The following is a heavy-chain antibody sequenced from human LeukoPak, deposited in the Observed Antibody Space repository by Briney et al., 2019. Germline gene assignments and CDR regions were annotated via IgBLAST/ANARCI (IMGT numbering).Heavy chain of an antibody. J-gene: IGHJ4*02. Sequence: SETLSLTCTVSGGSISSGSYYWSWIRQPAGKGLEWIGRIYTSGSTNYNPSLKSRVTISVDTSKNQFSLKLSSVTAADTAVYYCARPQGPYCSSTSCYVDYWGQGTLVTVSS. D-gene: IGHD2-2*01. CDR1: GGSISSGSYY. V-gene: IGHV4-61*02. CDR2: IYTSGST. CDR3: ARPQGPYCSSTSCYVDY.